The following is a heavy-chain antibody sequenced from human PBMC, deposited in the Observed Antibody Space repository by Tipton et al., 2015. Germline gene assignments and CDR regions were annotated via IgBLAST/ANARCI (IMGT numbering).Heavy chain of an antibody. CDR2: IYYSGHT. J-gene: IGHJ4*02. D-gene: IGHD6-19*01. CDR1: GGSVSSGSYF. Sequence: TLSLTCTVSGGSVSSGSYFWTWIRQPPGKGLEWIGYIYYSGHTKYNPSLKSRVTISADTSKNQFSLKMTSVTAADTAVYYCARAVVGTFDYWGQGTLVTVSS. CDR3: ARAVVGTFDY. V-gene: IGHV4-61*01.